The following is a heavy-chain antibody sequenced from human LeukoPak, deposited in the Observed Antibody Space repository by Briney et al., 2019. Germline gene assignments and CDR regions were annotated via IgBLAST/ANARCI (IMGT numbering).Heavy chain of an antibody. D-gene: IGHD5-18*01. Sequence: PGGSLRLSCAASGFTFSSYGMHWVRQAPGKGLEWVSTISGSGGSTYYADSVKGRFTISRDNSKNTLYLQMNSLRAEDTAVYYCAPHTAMNAFDIWGQGTMVTVSS. CDR3: APHTAMNAFDI. CDR1: GFTFSSYG. V-gene: IGHV3-23*01. J-gene: IGHJ3*02. CDR2: ISGSGGST.